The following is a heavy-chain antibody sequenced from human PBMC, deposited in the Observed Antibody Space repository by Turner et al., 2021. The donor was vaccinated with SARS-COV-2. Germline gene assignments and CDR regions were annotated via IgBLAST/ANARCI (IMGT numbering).Heavy chain of an antibody. CDR2: MSGSGGST. CDR3: AKADRIMIVVVITLFDY. D-gene: IGHD3-22*01. CDR1: GFTFSSYA. J-gene: IGHJ4*02. Sequence: EVQLLESGGGLVQPGGSLGPSCVASGFTFSSYAMSWVRQAPGKGVEWVSAMSGSGGSTYYADSVKGRFTSSRDNSKNTLYLQMNSLRAEDTAVYYCAKADRIMIVVVITLFDYWGQGTLVTVSS. V-gene: IGHV3-23*01.